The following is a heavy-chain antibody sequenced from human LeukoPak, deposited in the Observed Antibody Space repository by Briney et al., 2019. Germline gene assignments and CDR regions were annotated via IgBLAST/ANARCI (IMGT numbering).Heavy chain of an antibody. CDR1: GGSFSGYY. Sequence: PSETLSLTCAVYGGSFSGYYWSWIRQPPGKGLEWIGEINHSGSTNYNPSLKSRVTISVDTSENQFSLKLSSVTAADTAVYYCASKGDHSSSWYFDYWGQGTLVTVSS. CDR2: INHSGST. D-gene: IGHD6-13*01. V-gene: IGHV4-34*01. J-gene: IGHJ4*02. CDR3: ASKGDHSSSWYFDY.